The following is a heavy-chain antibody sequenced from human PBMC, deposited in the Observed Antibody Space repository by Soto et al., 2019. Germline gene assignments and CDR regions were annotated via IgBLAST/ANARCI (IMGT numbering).Heavy chain of an antibody. D-gene: IGHD3-22*01. CDR1: GFTFNSAW. J-gene: IGHJ4*02. CDR3: TTWRREKSCTSVSGYGDGAD. CDR2: IKSWTDGGRV. V-gene: IGHV3-15*02. Sequence: EVPLVESGGALVKPGESLTLSCAASGFTFNSAWMTWVRQAPGKGLEWVGRIKSWTDGGRVDTAAPVKGRFTISRDDSKNTFYLQMHSLKREDTAVYYCTTWRREKSCTSVSGYGDGADWGQGPLVTVSS.